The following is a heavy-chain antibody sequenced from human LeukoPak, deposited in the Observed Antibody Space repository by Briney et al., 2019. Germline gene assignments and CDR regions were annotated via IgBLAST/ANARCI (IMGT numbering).Heavy chain of an antibody. V-gene: IGHV3-23*01. J-gene: IGHJ4*02. D-gene: IGHD2-21*01. Sequence: GGSLRLSCAASGFTFSTYAMSWVRQAPGEGLQWVSGISNSGDSTYYLDSVKGRFTISGDNSKNTLHLQMSSLRAEDTALYYCVKDRCDRATCPEVWGQGTLVTVSS. CDR1: GFTFSTYA. CDR3: VKDRCDRATCPEV. CDR2: ISNSGDST.